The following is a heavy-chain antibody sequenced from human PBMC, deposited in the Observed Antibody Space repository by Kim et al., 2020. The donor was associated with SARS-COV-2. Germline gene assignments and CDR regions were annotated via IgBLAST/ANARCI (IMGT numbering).Heavy chain of an antibody. CDR2: SYI. J-gene: IGHJ4*02. CDR3: ARFDYGRDY. D-gene: IGHD4-17*01. V-gene: IGHV3-21*01. Sequence: SYIYYADSVKGRFTISRDNAKNSLYLQMNSLRAEDTAVYYCARFDYGRDYWGQGTLVTVSS.